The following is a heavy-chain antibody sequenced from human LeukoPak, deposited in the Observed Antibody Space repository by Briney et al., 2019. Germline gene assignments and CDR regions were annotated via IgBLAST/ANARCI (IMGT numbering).Heavy chain of an antibody. J-gene: IGHJ6*02. V-gene: IGHV3-53*01. CDR2: IYSGGST. Sequence: GGSLRLSCAASGFTFSSYAMSWVRQAPGKGLEWVSVIYSGGSTYYADSVKGRFTISRDNSKNTLYLQMNSLRAEDTAVYYCARDRESLYYYYGMDVWGQGTTVTVSS. CDR1: GFTFSSYA. CDR3: ARDRESLYYYYGMDV.